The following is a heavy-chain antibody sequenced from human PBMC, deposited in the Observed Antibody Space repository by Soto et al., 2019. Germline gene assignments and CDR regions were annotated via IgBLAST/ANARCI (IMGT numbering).Heavy chain of an antibody. CDR3: ARGQDIVVVPATA. CDR2: INAGNGNT. D-gene: IGHD2-2*01. V-gene: IGHV1-3*01. J-gene: IGHJ1*01. Sequence: GASVKVSCKASGYTFTSYAMHWVRQAPGQRLEWMGWINAGNGNTKYSQKFQGRVTITRDTSASTAYMELSSLRSEDTAVYYCARGQDIVVVPATAWGQGTLVTVPQ. CDR1: GYTFTSYA.